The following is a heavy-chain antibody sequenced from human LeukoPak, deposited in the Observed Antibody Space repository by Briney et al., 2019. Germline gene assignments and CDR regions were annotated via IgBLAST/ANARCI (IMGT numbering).Heavy chain of an antibody. CDR3: ARERQQWLVSNWFDP. Sequence: GGSLRLSCAASGFTFSSYGMHWVRQAPGKGLEWVAVISYDGSSKYYADSVKGRFTISRDNSKNTLYLQMNSLRAEDTAVYYCARERQQWLVSNWFDPWGQGTLVTVSS. CDR2: ISYDGSSK. CDR1: GFTFSSYG. D-gene: IGHD6-19*01. J-gene: IGHJ5*02. V-gene: IGHV3-30*03.